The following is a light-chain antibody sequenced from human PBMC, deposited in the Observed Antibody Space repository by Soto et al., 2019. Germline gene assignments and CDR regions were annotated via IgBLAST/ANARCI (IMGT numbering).Light chain of an antibody. Sequence: QSVLTQPASVSGSPGQSITISCTGTSSDVGGYNYVSWYQQHPGKAPKLMIYEVSNRPSGVSNRCSGSKSGNTASLTISGLQAEDAADYYCSSYTSSSTLYYVFGTGTKLTVL. V-gene: IGLV2-14*01. J-gene: IGLJ1*01. CDR3: SSYTSSSTLYYV. CDR2: EVS. CDR1: SSDVGGYNY.